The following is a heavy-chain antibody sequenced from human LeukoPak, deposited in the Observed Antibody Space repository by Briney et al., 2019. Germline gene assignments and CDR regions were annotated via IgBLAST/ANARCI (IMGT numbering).Heavy chain of an antibody. CDR2: IYHSGST. Sequence: SETLSLTCAVSGGSISSSNWWSWVRQPPGKGLEWIGEIYHSGSTNYNPSLKSRVTISVDKSKNQFSLKLSSVTAADTAMYYCARHSRGTSYTAVFDLWGRGTLVTVSS. V-gene: IGHV4-4*02. CDR1: GGSISSSNW. J-gene: IGHJ2*01. CDR3: ARHSRGTSYTAVFDL. D-gene: IGHD3-10*01.